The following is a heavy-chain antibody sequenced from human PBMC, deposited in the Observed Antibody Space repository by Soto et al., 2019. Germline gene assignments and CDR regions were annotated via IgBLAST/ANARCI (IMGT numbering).Heavy chain of an antibody. V-gene: IGHV1-2*02. Sequence: ASVKVSCKASGGTFSSYAISWVRQAPGQGLEWMGGINPNNGVTKYTQRFQGRVTVTRDTSIGTVYMELGSLKSDDTAVYYCARGVGGWLQLGPWGQGSLVTVSS. CDR2: INPNNGVT. CDR3: ARGVGGWLQLGP. D-gene: IGHD5-12*01. CDR1: GGTFSSYA. J-gene: IGHJ5*02.